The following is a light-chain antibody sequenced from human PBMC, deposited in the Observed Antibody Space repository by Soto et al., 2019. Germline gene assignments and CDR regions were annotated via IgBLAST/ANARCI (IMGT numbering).Light chain of an antibody. CDR1: QGIRND. V-gene: IGKV1-17*01. CDR3: LQHNNYPRT. J-gene: IGKJ1*01. CDR2: AAS. Sequence: DIQMTQSPSSLSASVGDRVTITCRASQGIRNDLAWYQQKPGKAPRRLIYAASSLQSGVPSRFSGRGSGTEFPLTISSLQPEDFATYYCLQHNNYPRTFGQGTKVEIK.